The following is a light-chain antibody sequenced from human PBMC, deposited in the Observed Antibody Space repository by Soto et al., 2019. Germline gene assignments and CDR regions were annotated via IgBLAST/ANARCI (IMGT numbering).Light chain of an antibody. J-gene: IGKJ1*01. CDR1: QSVSSN. CDR3: QQYNNWWT. Sequence: EIVMTQSPATLSVSPGERATLSCRASQSVSSNLAWYQKKPGQAPRLLIYGASTRATGMPTRFSGSGSGTEFTLTISSLQSEDFAVYYCQQYNNWWTFGQGTRVEIK. CDR2: GAS. V-gene: IGKV3-15*01.